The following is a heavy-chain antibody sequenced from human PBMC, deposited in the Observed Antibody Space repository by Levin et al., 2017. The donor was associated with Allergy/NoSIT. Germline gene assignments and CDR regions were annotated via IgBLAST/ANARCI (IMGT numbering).Heavy chain of an antibody. V-gene: IGHV1-69*02. J-gene: IGHJ3*02. Sequence: KISCKASGGTFSSYTISWVRQAPGQGLEWMGRIIPILGIANYAQKFQGRVTITADKSTSTAYMELSSLRSEDTAVYYCARALVVVTAAEAFDIWGQGTMVTVSS. CDR1: GGTFSSYT. D-gene: IGHD2-21*02. CDR2: IIPILGIA. CDR3: ARALVVVTAAEAFDI.